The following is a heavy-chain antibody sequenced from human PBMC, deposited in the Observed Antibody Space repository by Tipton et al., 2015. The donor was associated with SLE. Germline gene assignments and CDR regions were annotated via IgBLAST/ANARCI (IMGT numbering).Heavy chain of an antibody. CDR2: IDHTGST. V-gene: IGHV4-34*01. J-gene: IGHJ1*01. Sequence: TLSLTCKVSAGSFTGYYWSWVRQSPTKGLEWIGEIDHTGSTNYNPALKSRVTISVDTSKNQFSLRKSSVTAADTAVYYCAKSGFGRGSYFHHWGQGTLFSVSS. CDR1: AGSFTGYY. D-gene: IGHD5-12*01. CDR3: AKSGFGRGSYFHH.